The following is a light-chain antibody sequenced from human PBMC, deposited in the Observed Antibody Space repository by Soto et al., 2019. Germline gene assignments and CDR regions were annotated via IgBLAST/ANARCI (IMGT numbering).Light chain of an antibody. CDR1: QSISSW. CDR3: QQYNNRGT. J-gene: IGKJ1*01. Sequence: DIQMTQSPSTLSASVGDRVTITCRASQSISSWLAWYQQKPGKAPKLLIYDASSLESGVPSRFSGSGSGTEFTLTISSLQPDDFATYYCQQYNNRGTFGQGTKVDIK. V-gene: IGKV1-5*01. CDR2: DAS.